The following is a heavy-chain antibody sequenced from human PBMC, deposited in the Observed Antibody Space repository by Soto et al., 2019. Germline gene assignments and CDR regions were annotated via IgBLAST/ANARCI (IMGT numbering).Heavy chain of an antibody. CDR2: IYHSGST. Sequence: QLQLQESGSGLVKPSQTLSLTCAVSGGSISSGGYSWSWIRQPPGKGLEWIGYIYHSGSTYYNPSLERRVTISVDRSKNQFSLKLSSVTAADTAVYSGARAPPEAGVDYWGQGSLGTVSS. J-gene: IGHJ4*02. V-gene: IGHV4-30-2*01. CDR3: ARAPPEAGVDY. CDR1: GGSISSGGYS.